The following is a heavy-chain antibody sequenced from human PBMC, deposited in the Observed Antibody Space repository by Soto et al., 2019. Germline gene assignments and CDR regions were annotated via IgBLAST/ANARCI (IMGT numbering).Heavy chain of an antibody. Sequence: GSLRLSCAASGFTFSSYAMSWVRQAPGKGLEWVSAISGSGGSTYYADSVKGRFTISRDNSKNTLYLQMNSLRAEDTAVYYCAKVRIAQQQLTPNWFDPWGQGTLVTVSS. D-gene: IGHD6-13*01. CDR3: AKVRIAQQQLTPNWFDP. CDR2: ISGSGGST. J-gene: IGHJ5*02. V-gene: IGHV3-23*01. CDR1: GFTFSSYA.